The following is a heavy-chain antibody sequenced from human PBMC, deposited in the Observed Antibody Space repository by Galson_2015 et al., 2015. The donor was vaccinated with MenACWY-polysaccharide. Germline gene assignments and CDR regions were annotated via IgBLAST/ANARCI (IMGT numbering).Heavy chain of an antibody. J-gene: IGHJ4*02. CDR1: GGSIRRTSHY. D-gene: IGHD2-21*01. V-gene: IGHV4-39*07. CDR2: VDYSGNS. CDR3: VRAGRTDMGVVGYGWGLDY. Sequence: SETLSLTCTVSGGSIRRTSHYWGWLRQPPGKGLEWTGTVDYSGNSYYNASLKSRITISIDTSRTQFSLKLTSVTAADTAVYYCVRAGRTDMGVVGYGWGLDYWGQGILVTVSS.